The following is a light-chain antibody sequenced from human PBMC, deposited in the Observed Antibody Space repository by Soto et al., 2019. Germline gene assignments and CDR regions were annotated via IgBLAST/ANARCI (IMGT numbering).Light chain of an antibody. J-gene: IGKJ4*01. V-gene: IGKV1-39*01. CDR1: QSISSY. CDR2: AAS. CDR3: QQSYSTPRLT. Sequence: DIQMTQSPSSLSASVGDRVTITCRASQSISSYLNWYQQKPGKAPKLLIYAASSLQSGVPSRFSGSGSRTDFTLTISSLQPEDFATYYCQQSYSTPRLTFGGGTKVEIQ.